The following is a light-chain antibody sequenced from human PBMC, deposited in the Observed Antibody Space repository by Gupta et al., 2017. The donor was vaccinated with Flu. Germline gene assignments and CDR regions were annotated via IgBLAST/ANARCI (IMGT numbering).Light chain of an antibody. CDR3: QQYYRFPWT. CDR1: SRW. CDR2: QAS. J-gene: IGKJ1*01. Sequence: SRWLAWYQQNPGKAPQVLLHQASNLERGVPPRFSVSGSGTEFTLPISSLQPDYFATYHCQQYYRFPWTFGQGTKVE. V-gene: IGKV1-5*03.